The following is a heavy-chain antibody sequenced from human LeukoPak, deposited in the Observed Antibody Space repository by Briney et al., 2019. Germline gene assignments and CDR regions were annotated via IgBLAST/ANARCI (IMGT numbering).Heavy chain of an antibody. CDR3: ATLGDYYYYGMDV. Sequence: SETLSLTCAVYGGSFSGYYWSWIRQPPGKGLEWIGEINHSGSTNYNPSLKSRVSISVDTSKNQFSLKLCSVTAADTAVYYCATLGDYYYYGMDVWGQGTTVTVSS. CDR2: INHSGST. V-gene: IGHV4-34*01. J-gene: IGHJ6*02. D-gene: IGHD3-16*01. CDR1: GGSFSGYY.